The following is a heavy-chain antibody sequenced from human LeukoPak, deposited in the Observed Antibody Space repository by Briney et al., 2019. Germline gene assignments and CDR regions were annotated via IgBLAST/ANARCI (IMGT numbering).Heavy chain of an antibody. CDR3: AKGKGAVAGTAIDY. CDR1: GFTFSSYW. V-gene: IGHV3-7*03. J-gene: IGHJ4*02. D-gene: IGHD6-19*01. Sequence: PGGSLRLSCAASGFTFSSYWMSWVRQAPGKGLEWVANIKQDGSEKYYVDSVKGRFTISRDNAKNSLYLQMDSLRAEDMALYYCAKGKGAVAGTAIDYWGQGTLVTVSS. CDR2: IKQDGSEK.